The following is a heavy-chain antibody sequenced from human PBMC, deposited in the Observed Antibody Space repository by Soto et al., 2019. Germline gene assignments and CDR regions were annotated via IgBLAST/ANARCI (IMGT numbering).Heavy chain of an antibody. Sequence: GGSLRLSCAASGISISSSYMSWVRQAPGKGLEWVSLIYSGTNTYYEASVKGRFTISRDNSKNTLYLQMNRLRAEDTAVYYCARASDLLHAYFGMDVWGQGTTVTVSS. J-gene: IGHJ6*02. CDR2: IYSGTNT. CDR1: GISISSSY. CDR3: ARASDLLHAYFGMDV. V-gene: IGHV3-53*01. D-gene: IGHD3-3*01.